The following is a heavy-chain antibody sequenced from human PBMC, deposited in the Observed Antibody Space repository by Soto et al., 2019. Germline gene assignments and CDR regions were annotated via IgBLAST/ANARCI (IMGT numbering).Heavy chain of an antibody. CDR3: ARVDQAALSFGVVTTHWFDP. J-gene: IGHJ5*02. CDR1: GGSVSSGSYY. V-gene: IGHV4-61*01. D-gene: IGHD3-3*01. Sequence: SETLSLTCTVSGGSVSSGSYYWSWIRQPPGKGLEWIGYIYYSGSTNYNPSPKSRVTISVDTSKNQFSLKLSSVTAADTAVYYCARVDQAALSFGVVTTHWFDPWGQGTLVTVS. CDR2: IYYSGST.